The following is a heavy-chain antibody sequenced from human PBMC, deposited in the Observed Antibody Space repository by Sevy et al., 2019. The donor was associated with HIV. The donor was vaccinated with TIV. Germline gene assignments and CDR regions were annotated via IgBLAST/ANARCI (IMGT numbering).Heavy chain of an antibody. D-gene: IGHD6-19*01. CDR1: GGSISSYY. CDR3: AREDGQWLVFFDY. Sequence: SETLSLTCTVSGGSISSYYWSWIRQPAGKGLEWIGRIYTSGGTNYNPSPKSRVTISVDTHKNQFSLKLSSVTAADTAVYYCAREDGQWLVFFDYWGQGTLVTVSS. CDR2: IYTSGGT. J-gene: IGHJ4*02. V-gene: IGHV4-4*07.